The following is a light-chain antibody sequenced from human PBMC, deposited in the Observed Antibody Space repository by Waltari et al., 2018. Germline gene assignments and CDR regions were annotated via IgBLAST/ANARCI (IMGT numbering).Light chain of an antibody. CDR2: DVT. J-gene: IGLJ1*01. V-gene: IGLV2-11*01. Sequence: QSALTQHRPVSGSPGQSFPLPCTGTSTDVRGYHFVSWYQQYPGKAPKLMISDVTQRPSGVPDRFSGSKSGNTASLTISGLQAEDEADYYCWSYAGTYTVWAFGTGTKVTVL. CDR1: STDVRGYHF. CDR3: WSYAGTYTVWA.